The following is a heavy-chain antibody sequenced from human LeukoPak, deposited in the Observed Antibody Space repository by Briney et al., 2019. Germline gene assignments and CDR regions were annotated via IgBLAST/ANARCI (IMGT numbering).Heavy chain of an antibody. J-gene: IGHJ5*02. CDR2: IIPIFGTA. V-gene: IGHV1-69*05. Sequence: ASVKVSCKASGGTFSSYAISWVRQAPGQGLEWMGGIIPIFGTANYAQKFQGRVTITTDESTSTAYMELSSLRSEDTAVYYCASTAVATTTGYNWFDPWGQGTLVTVSS. CDR1: GGTFSSYA. D-gene: IGHD5-24*01. CDR3: ASTAVATTTGYNWFDP.